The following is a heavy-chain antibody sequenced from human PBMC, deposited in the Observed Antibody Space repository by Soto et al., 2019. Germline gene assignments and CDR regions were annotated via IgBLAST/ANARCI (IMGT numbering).Heavy chain of an antibody. J-gene: IGHJ6*02. CDR3: ASEAIAAAAVYGMDV. CDR2: INAGNGNT. CDR1: GYTFTSYV. D-gene: IGHD6-13*01. V-gene: IGHV1-3*05. Sequence: QVQLVQSGAEEKKPGASVKVSCKASGYTFTSYVMHWVRQAPGQRLEWMGWINAGNGNTKYSQKFQGRVTITRDTSASTAYMELSSLRSEDTAVYYCASEAIAAAAVYGMDVWGLGTTVTVSS.